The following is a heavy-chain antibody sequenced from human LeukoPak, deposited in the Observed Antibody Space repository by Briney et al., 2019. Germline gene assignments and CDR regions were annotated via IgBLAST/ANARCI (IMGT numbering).Heavy chain of an antibody. D-gene: IGHD6-13*01. V-gene: IGHV3-48*03. CDR2: ISSSGSTI. CDR3: ATSRGSWPDYFDY. J-gene: IGHJ4*02. Sequence: PGGSLRLSCAVSGFTFSSYEMNWVRQAPGKGLEWISYISSSGSTIYYTESVKGRFTISRDNAKNSLYLQMNSLRAEDTAVYYCATSRGSWPDYFDYWGQGTLVTVSS. CDR1: GFTFSSYE.